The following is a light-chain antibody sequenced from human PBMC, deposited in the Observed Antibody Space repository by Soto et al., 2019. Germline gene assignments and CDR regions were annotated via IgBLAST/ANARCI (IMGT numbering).Light chain of an antibody. CDR3: QQTNSYPLT. V-gene: IGKV1-9*01. CDR2: AAS. CDR1: QGISRS. Sequence: DIQLTQSPSLLSASVGDRVTITCRASQGISRSLAWYQQKPGKAPKLLIYAASTLQSGVPSRFSGGGSGTEFTLTVSSLQPEDCATYYCQQTNSYPLTFGPGTKVDIK. J-gene: IGKJ3*01.